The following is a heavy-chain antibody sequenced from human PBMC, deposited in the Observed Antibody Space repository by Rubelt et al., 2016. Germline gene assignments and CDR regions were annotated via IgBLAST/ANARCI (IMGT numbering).Heavy chain of an antibody. V-gene: IGHV1-8*01. CDR1: GYTFTSYD. Sequence: QVQLVQSGAEVKKPGASVKVSCKASGYTFTSYDINWVRQATGQGLEWMGWMNPNSGNTGYAQKFQGRVTMTRDTSISTAYMELSRLRSDDTAVYYCAREGDYYDGMDVWGQGTTVTVSS. D-gene: IGHD3-16*01. CDR3: AREGDYYDGMDV. CDR2: MNPNSGNT. J-gene: IGHJ6*02.